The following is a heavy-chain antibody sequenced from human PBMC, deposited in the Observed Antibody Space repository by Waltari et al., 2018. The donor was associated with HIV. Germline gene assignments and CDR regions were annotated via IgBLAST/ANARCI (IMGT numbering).Heavy chain of an antibody. D-gene: IGHD2-21*01. CDR3: ARDLWPEDF. V-gene: IGHV3-7*01. Sequence: EVQLVESGGGLVQPGGSLRLSCVASGFTFTSYYMSWVRQAPGEGLEWVDNRNQDGTKKFYVDSVKGRFTISRDNAKNSVYLQINSLRAEDSAIYYCARDLWPEDFWGQGTLVTVSS. CDR1: GFTFTSYY. CDR2: RNQDGTKK. J-gene: IGHJ4*02.